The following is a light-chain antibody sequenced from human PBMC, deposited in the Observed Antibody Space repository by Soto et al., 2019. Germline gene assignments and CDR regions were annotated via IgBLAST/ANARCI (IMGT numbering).Light chain of an antibody. J-gene: IGLJ1*01. CDR1: SSDVGGYNY. CDR3: SSYTSSISYV. V-gene: IGLV2-14*03. CDR2: DVS. Sequence: QSALTQPASVSGSPGQSITISCTGTSSDVGGYNYVSWYQRHPGEAPKLIIYDVSNRPSGVSDRFSGSKSGNTASLTISGLQAEDEADYYCSSYTSSISYVFGNGTKVTVL.